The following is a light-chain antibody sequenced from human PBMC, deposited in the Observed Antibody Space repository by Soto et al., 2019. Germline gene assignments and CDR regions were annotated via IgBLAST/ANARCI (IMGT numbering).Light chain of an antibody. CDR3: SSYTSRETGV. Sequence: QSALTQPASVSGSPGQSITIFCTGTSSDVGGYNYVSWYQQHPGKAPELVIYEVTNRPSGVSNRFSGPKSGKTASLTISVLQAEDEADYYCSSYTSRETGVFGGGTKLTVL. CDR2: EVT. CDR1: SSDVGGYNY. V-gene: IGLV2-14*01. J-gene: IGLJ3*02.